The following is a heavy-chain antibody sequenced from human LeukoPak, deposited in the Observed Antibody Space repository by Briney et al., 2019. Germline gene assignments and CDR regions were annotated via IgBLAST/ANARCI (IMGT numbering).Heavy chain of an antibody. D-gene: IGHD3-22*01. CDR2: IYYSGSS. CDR1: GGSISSSSYY. V-gene: IGHV4-39*07. Sequence: PSETLSLTCTVSGGSISSSSYYWGWIRQPPGKGLEWIGTIYYSGSSYYNASLKSRVTISVDTSKNQFSLKLSSVTAADTAVYYCARAYYDSSGYYVPPWFDPWGQGTLVTVSS. J-gene: IGHJ5*02. CDR3: ARAYYDSSGYYVPPWFDP.